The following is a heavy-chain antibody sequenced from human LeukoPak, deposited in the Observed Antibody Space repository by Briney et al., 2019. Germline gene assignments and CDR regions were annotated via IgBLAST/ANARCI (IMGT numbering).Heavy chain of an antibody. Sequence: SETLSLTCAVSGYSISSGYYWGWIRQPPGKGLEWIGSIYHSGSTYYNLSLKSRVTISVDTSKNQFSLKLSSVTAADTAVYYCAGLLRYFDWLLWEGYFDYWGQGTLVTVSS. J-gene: IGHJ4*02. CDR3: AGLLRYFDWLLWEGYFDY. CDR2: IYHSGST. CDR1: GYSISSGYY. V-gene: IGHV4-38-2*01. D-gene: IGHD3-9*01.